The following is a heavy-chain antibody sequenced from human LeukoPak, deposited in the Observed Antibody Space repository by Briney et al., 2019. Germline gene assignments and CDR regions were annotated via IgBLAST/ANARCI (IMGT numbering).Heavy chain of an antibody. CDR3: ARHTYYYDSSGPGTFDY. Sequence: GASVKVSCKASGGTFSSYAIRWVRQAPGQGLEWMGGIIPIFGTANYAQKFQGRVTITADESTSTAYMELSSLRSEDTAVYYCARHTYYYDSSGPGTFDYWGQGTLVTVSS. CDR2: IIPIFGTA. V-gene: IGHV1-69*13. J-gene: IGHJ4*02. CDR1: GGTFSSYA. D-gene: IGHD3-22*01.